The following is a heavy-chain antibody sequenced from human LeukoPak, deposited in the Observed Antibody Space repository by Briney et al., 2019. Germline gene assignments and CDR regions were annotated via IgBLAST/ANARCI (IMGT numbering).Heavy chain of an antibody. CDR3: ARRLYGGRSLVYFDH. V-gene: IGHV5-51*01. CDR1: GYSFTTHW. D-gene: IGHD4-17*01. CDR2: IYPGDSET. J-gene: IGHJ4*02. Sequence: GESLKISCQASGYSFTTHWIGWVRQMPGRGLEWLGIIYPGDSETKYSPSFQGQVTTSVDRSTNTTYLQWISLKASDTAMYYCARRLYGGRSLVYFDHWGRGTQVTVSS.